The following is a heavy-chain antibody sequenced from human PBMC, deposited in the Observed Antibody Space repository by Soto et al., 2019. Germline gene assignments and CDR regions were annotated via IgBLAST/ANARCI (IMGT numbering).Heavy chain of an antibody. Sequence: SETLSLTCTVSGVSISNYHWSWIRQAPGKGLEWIGYIYYSGDTNSNPSLRSRVTMSVDTSKNQFSLNLSSVTAADTAVYYCARGRFAQTAHWGQGTLVTVS. CDR1: GVSISNYH. V-gene: IGHV4-59*01. D-gene: IGHD3-3*01. J-gene: IGHJ4*02. CDR3: ARGRFAQTAH. CDR2: IYYSGDT.